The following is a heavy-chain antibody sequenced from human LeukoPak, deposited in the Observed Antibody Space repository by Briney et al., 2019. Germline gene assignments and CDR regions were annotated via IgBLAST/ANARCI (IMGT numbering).Heavy chain of an antibody. J-gene: IGHJ4*02. CDR1: GGSFSGYY. V-gene: IGHV4-34*01. CDR3: ARSRITIFGVVKDYFDY. D-gene: IGHD3-3*01. Sequence: SETLSLTCAVYGGSFSGYYWSWIRQPPGKGLERIGEINHSGSTNYNPSLKSRVTISVDTSKNQFSLKLSSVTAADTAVYYCARSRITIFGVVKDYFDYWGQGTLVTVSS. CDR2: INHSGST.